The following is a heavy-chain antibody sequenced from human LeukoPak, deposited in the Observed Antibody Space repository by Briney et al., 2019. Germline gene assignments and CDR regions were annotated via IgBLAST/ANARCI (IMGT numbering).Heavy chain of an antibody. CDR2: IYYSGST. V-gene: IGHV4-30-4*01. Sequence: RTSETLSLTCTVSGASMSSGDYYWSWIRQPPGKGLEWMGYIYYSGSTYYNPSLKGRVIILADMSKNQFSLKLSSVTAADTAVYYCASSPLRGSGSHSLGYYYGMDVWDNGTTVTVSS. CDR1: GASMSSGDYY. J-gene: IGHJ6*04. D-gene: IGHD3-10*01. CDR3: ASSPLRGSGSHSLGYYYGMDV.